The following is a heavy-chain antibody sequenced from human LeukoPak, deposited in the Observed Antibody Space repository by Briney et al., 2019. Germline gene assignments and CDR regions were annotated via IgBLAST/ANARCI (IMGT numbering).Heavy chain of an antibody. D-gene: IGHD7-27*01. J-gene: IGHJ6*03. CDR3: ARATGENYYYYYMDV. Sequence: GGSLRVSCAASGFTFSSYWMHWVRQAPGKGLVWVSRINSDGSSTNYAESVKGRFTISRDNAKNTLYLQMNSLRAEDTAVYYCARATGENYYYYYMDVWGKGTTVTVSS. CDR1: GFTFSSYW. V-gene: IGHV3-74*01. CDR2: INSDGSST.